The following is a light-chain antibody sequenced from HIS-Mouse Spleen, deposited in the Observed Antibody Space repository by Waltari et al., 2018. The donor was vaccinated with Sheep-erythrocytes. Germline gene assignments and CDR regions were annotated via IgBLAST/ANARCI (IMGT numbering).Light chain of an antibody. CDR2: AAS. J-gene: IGKJ3*01. Sequence: DIQMTQSPSPLSASVGDRVTITCRASQSISSYLNWYQQKPGKAPKLLIYAASSLQSVVPSRFSGSGSGTDFTLTISSLQPEDFATYYCQQSYSTPQFTFGPGTKVDIK. V-gene: IGKV1-39*01. CDR1: QSISSY. CDR3: QQSYSTPQFT.